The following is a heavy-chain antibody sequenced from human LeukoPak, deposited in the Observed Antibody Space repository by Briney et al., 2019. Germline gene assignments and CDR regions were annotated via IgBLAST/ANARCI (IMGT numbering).Heavy chain of an antibody. CDR1: GYTFTSYD. CDR3: ARNHKDCSSSECYIYYSDYMDV. J-gene: IGHJ6*03. V-gene: IGHV1-46*03. D-gene: IGHD2-2*02. CDR2: INPRSGGT. Sequence: GASVKVSCKASGYTFTSYDINWVRQAPGQGLEWMGIINPRSGGTTYAQKFQGRVTMTRDTSTSTVYMELSSLRSEDTAVYYCARNHKDCSSSECYIYYSDYMDVWGKGTTVTVSS.